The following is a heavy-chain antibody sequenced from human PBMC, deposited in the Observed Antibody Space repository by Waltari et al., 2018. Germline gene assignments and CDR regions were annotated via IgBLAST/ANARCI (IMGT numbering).Heavy chain of an antibody. CDR3: ARHGVDLALMGYHYYSYIDV. CDR2: IYPGDSDT. D-gene: IGHD5-12*01. V-gene: IGHV5-51*01. Sequence: EVQLVQSGAEVKKPGESLRISCKSSGYSFAPYWIGWVLQRPWKGLEWMGIIYPGDSDTRYSPSFQGQVTISADKSISTAYLQWSRLKASDTAMYYCARHGVDLALMGYHYYSYIDVWGEGTTVTVSS. CDR1: GYSFAPYW. J-gene: IGHJ6*03.